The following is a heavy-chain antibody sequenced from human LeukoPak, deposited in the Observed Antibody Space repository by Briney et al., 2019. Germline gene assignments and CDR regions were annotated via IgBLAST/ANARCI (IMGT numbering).Heavy chain of an antibody. J-gene: IGHJ5*02. Sequence: GGSLRLSCAASGFTFSSYAMSWVRQAPGKGLEWVSAISGSGGSTYYVDSVKGRFTISRDNSKNTLYLQMNSLRAEDTAVYYCAKDRGFSSGWWAWGQGTLVTVSS. CDR3: AKDRGFSSGWWA. V-gene: IGHV3-23*01. CDR1: GFTFSSYA. D-gene: IGHD6-19*01. CDR2: ISGSGGST.